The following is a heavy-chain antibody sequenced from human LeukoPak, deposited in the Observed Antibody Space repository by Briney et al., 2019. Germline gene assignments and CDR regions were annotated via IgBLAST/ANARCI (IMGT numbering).Heavy chain of an antibody. CDR2: IYSGGNT. D-gene: IGHD5-12*01. V-gene: IGHV3-23*03. CDR1: GFTFSSYA. J-gene: IGHJ4*02. Sequence: PGGSLRLSCAASGFTFSSYAMSWVRQAPGKGLEWVSVIYSGGNTYYADSVKGRFTISSDNSKNTLFLQMNSLRVEDTAVYYCASMASYSGYDFDYWGQGTLVTVSS. CDR3: ASMASYSGYDFDY.